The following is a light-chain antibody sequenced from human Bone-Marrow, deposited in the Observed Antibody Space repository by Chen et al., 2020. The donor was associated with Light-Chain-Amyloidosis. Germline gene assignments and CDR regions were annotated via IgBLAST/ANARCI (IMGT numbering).Light chain of an antibody. Sequence: EIVLTQYPATLSVSPGDRANLSCRANQNPGSILAWYQQKPGQSPRLLFYGASVRVPGTPARFSGSGYGTEFTLTISSLQSEDFAVYYCQQNTHWPFSFGPGTKVEI. CDR3: QQNTHWPFS. J-gene: IGKJ3*01. V-gene: IGKV3-15*01. CDR2: GAS. CDR1: QNPGSI.